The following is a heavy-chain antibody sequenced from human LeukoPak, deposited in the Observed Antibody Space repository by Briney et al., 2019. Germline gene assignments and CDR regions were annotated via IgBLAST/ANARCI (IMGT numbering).Heavy chain of an antibody. CDR2: INPNSGGT. V-gene: IGHV1-2*02. CDR3: ASLGRLTGSLSSWYVGGAFDI. Sequence: ASVKVSCKASGYTFTSYGISWVRQAPGQGLEWMGWINPNSGGTNYAQKFQGRVTMTRDTFISTAYMELSRLRSDDTAVYYCASLGRLTGSLSSWYVGGAFDIWGQGTMVTVSS. J-gene: IGHJ3*02. D-gene: IGHD6-13*01. CDR1: GYTFTSYG.